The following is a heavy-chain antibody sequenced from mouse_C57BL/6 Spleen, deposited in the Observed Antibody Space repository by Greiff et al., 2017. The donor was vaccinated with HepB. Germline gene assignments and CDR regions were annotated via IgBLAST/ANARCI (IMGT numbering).Heavy chain of an antibody. D-gene: IGHD1-1*01. CDR2: ISSGSSTI. CDR3: ARDGSSYVGAWFAY. CDR1: GFTFSDYG. J-gene: IGHJ3*01. V-gene: IGHV5-17*01. Sequence: EVQGVESGGGLVKPGGSLKLSCAASGFTFSDYGMHWVRQAPEKGLEWVAYISSGSSTIYYADTVKGRFTISRDNAKNTLFLQMTSLRSEDTAMYYCARDGSSYVGAWFAYWGQGTLVTVSA.